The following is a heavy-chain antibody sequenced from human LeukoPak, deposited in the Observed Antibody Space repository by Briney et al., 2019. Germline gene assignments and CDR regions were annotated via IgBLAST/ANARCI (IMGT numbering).Heavy chain of an antibody. J-gene: IGHJ4*02. CDR1: GGSISSNY. D-gene: IGHD2-21*02. Sequence: SETLSLTCTVSGGSISSNYWNWIRQPPGKGLEWIGYIYHSGSTNYNPSLKSRVTISVDTSKNQFSLMLSSVTAADTAVYYCARYSAPVTSIDYWGQGTLVTVSS. CDR3: ARYSAPVTSIDY. CDR2: IYHSGST. V-gene: IGHV4-59*01.